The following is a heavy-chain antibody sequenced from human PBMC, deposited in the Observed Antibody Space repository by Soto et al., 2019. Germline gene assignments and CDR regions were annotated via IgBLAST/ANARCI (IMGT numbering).Heavy chain of an antibody. Sequence: SETLSLTCTVSGGSVSSGSYSWSWIRQPPGKGLEWIGYIYYSGSTNYNPSLKSRVTMSVDTSKNQFSLQLSSLTPAATAVYYCARDYVHPDYYDSSGYSFDYWGQGTLVTGSS. J-gene: IGHJ4*02. D-gene: IGHD3-22*01. CDR2: IYYSGST. CDR3: ARDYVHPDYYDSSGYSFDY. V-gene: IGHV4-61*01. CDR1: GGSVSSGSYS.